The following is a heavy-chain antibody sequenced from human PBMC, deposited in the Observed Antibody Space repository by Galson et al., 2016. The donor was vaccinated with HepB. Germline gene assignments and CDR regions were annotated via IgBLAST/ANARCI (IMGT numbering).Heavy chain of an antibody. J-gene: IGHJ5*02. Sequence: SLRLSCAASGFTFNTYGMHWVRQPPGKGLEWVTITSFDGSEKYYADSVKGRFTISRDNYKNTLYLQMNRLRVDDTAVYFCAKETVSCSADTCSSGVLSNWFDPWGQGTLVTVSS. CDR2: TSFDGSEK. CDR3: AKETVSCSADTCSSGVLSNWFDP. D-gene: IGHD3-16*01. CDR1: GFTFNTYG. V-gene: IGHV3-30*18.